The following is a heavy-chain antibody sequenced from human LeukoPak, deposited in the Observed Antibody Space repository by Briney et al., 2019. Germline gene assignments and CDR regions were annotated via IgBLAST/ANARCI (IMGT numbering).Heavy chain of an antibody. Sequence: PGGSLRLSCAASGFCFISYGMHWVRQAPGKGQEWVGVISDDGRNKKYADSVKGRFTISRDNSKDTLYLQMNSLRDEDTAVYYCAKRPSDYGDYVTYFDYWGQGTLVTVSS. D-gene: IGHD4-17*01. CDR1: GFCFISYG. J-gene: IGHJ4*02. V-gene: IGHV3-30*18. CDR3: AKRPSDYGDYVTYFDY. CDR2: ISDDGRNK.